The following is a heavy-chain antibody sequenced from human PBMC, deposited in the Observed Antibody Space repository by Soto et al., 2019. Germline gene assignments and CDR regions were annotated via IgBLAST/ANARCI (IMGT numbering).Heavy chain of an antibody. CDR3: AIVVTMLRGVLYYYYCMDV. Sequence: QVQLVQSGAEVKKPGASVKVSCKASGYTFTSYGISWVRQAPGQGLEWMGWISAYNGNTNYAQKLQGRVTMTTDTSTSTSYMELRSLISDDTAVYYCAIVVTMLRGVLYYYYCMDVWGQGTTVTFSS. V-gene: IGHV1-18*01. CDR1: GYTFTSYG. D-gene: IGHD3-10*01. J-gene: IGHJ6*02. CDR2: ISAYNGNT.